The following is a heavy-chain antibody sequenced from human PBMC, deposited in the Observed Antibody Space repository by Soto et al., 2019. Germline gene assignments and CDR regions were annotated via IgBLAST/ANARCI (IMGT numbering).Heavy chain of an antibody. D-gene: IGHD3-10*01. CDR3: ASNYYGSGSYYTFDY. CDR1: GGSFSGYY. V-gene: IGHV4-34*01. CDR2: IYHSGST. Sequence: QVQLQQWGAGLLKPSETLSLTCAVYGGSFSGYYWSWIRQPPGKGLEWIGYIYHSGSTYYNPSLKSRVTISVDRSKNQFSLKLSSVTAADTAVYYCASNYYGSGSYYTFDYWGQGTLVTVSS. J-gene: IGHJ4*02.